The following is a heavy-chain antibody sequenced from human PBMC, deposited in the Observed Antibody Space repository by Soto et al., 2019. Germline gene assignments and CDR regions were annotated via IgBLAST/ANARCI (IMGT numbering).Heavy chain of an antibody. V-gene: IGHV4-4*07. CDR2: VYSSGTT. Sequence: TSETLSLTCSVSGGSINSYWWSWIRQPAGKGLEWIGRVYSSGTTGYNPSLNSRATLSVETSKNQFSLKLSSVTAADTAVYYCARDIGSYAYGEGYWGQGIQVTVSS. CDR3: ARDIGSYAYGEGY. CDR1: GGSINSYW. J-gene: IGHJ4*02. D-gene: IGHD3-10*01.